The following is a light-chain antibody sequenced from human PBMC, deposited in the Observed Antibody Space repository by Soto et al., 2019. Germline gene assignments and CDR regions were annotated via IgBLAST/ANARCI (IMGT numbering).Light chain of an antibody. CDR3: AAWDDSLNGYV. J-gene: IGLJ1*01. V-gene: IGLV1-44*01. CDR1: SSKIGSNT. CDR2: SNN. Sequence: QSVLTQPPSASGTPGQRVTISCSGSSSKIGSNTVNWYQQLPGTAPKLLIYSNNQRPSGVPDRFSGSKPGTSASLAIIGLQSEDEADYYCAAWDDSLNGYVFGTGT.